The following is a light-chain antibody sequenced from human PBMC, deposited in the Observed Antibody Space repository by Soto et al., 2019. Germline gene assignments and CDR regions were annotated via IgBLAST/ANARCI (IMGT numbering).Light chain of an antibody. CDR2: GAS. CDR1: QSVRGL. Sequence: EIVLTQSPGTLSLSPGERATLSCRASQSVRGLLAWYQQKPGQAPRLLIYGASSRATGIPDRFSGSGSGTDFTLTISRLEPEDFAVYYCQQYGSSPLTFGGGTKVDIK. V-gene: IGKV3-20*01. CDR3: QQYGSSPLT. J-gene: IGKJ4*01.